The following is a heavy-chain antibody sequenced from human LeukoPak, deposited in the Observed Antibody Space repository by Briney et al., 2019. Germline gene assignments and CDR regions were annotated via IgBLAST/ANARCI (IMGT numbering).Heavy chain of an antibody. D-gene: IGHD6-19*01. CDR1: GYSFTNYY. J-gene: IGHJ4*02. Sequence: ASVKVSCKASGYSFTNYYMHWVRQAPGQGLEWMSIINLIGGSTRYAQKFQGRVTMTRDTSTSTVYMELSSLRSEDTAVYYCARESDIAVAGTGFDYWGQGTLVTVSS. V-gene: IGHV1-46*01. CDR3: ARESDIAVAGTGFDY. CDR2: INLIGGST.